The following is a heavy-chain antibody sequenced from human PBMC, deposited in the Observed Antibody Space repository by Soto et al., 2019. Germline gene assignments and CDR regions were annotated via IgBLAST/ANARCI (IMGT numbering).Heavy chain of an antibody. D-gene: IGHD1-1*01. CDR1: GFRFSDYG. Sequence: GRPLRLSWAASGFRFSDYGLHWLRQAPGKGLEWVAIIWHDGSDQYYAGSVKGRFTVSRDNSKNTMYLQLDSLRVEDTAVYYCARDLGSKTSSTSLDYWGQGALVTVSS. CDR3: ARDLGSKTSSTSLDY. V-gene: IGHV3-33*01. CDR2: IWHDGSDQ. J-gene: IGHJ4*02.